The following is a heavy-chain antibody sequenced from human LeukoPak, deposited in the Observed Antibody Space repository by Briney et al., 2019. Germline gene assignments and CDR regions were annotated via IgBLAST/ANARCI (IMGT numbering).Heavy chain of an antibody. V-gene: IGHV3-7*03. CDR3: ARQRPNLDWYFDL. J-gene: IGHJ2*01. CDR1: GFTLSSNW. Sequence: GGSLRLACGASGFTLSSNWMTWVRQAPGRGLEWVASINQDGSVKYYVDSVKGRFTISRDNAKNSLYLQMNSLRAEDTALYHCARQRPNLDWYFDLWGRGTLVTVSS. CDR2: INQDGSVK.